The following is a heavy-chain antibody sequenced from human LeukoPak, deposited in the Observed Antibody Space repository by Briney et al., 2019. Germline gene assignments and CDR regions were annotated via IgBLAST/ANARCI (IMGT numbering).Heavy chain of an antibody. CDR1: GFIFSDYY. CDR2: TGNRDNSNTT. J-gene: IGHJ6*02. CDR3: VRDRIHYGVDV. Sequence: GGSLRLSCAASGFIFSDYYMDWVRQAPGKGLEWLGRTGNRDNSNTTEYAASVKGRFTISRDDSKNSLYLQMNSLKTDDTAVYYCVRDRIHYGVDVWGQGTTVTVSS. V-gene: IGHV3-72*01. D-gene: IGHD5-18*01.